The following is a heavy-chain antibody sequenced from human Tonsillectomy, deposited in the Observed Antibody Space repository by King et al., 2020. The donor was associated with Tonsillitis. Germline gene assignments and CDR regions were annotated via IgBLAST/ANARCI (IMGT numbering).Heavy chain of an antibody. CDR1: GGSISSAGYY. CDR2: VGYTGST. V-gene: IGHV4-31*03. D-gene: IGHD2-15*01. Sequence: QLQESGPGLVKPSQTLSLTCTVSGGSISSAGYYWSWIRQHPGKGLEWIGYVGYTGSTYYNPSLKSRVSISADTSKDQFSLRLTSVTAADTAVYYCAGSGATFDYWGQGTLVIVSS. CDR3: AGSGATFDY. J-gene: IGHJ4*02.